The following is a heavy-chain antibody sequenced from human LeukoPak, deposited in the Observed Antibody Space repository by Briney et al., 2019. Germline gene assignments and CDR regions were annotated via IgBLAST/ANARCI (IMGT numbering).Heavy chain of an antibody. V-gene: IGHV4-59*01. J-gene: IGHJ4*02. CDR1: GVSISSYY. Sequence: SETLSLTCTVSGVSISSYYWSWIRQPPGKGLEWIGYIYYSGSTNYNPSLKSRVTISVDTSKNQFSLKLSSVTAADTAVYYCARVGSSWHTTFDYWGQGTLVTVSS. CDR3: ARVGSSWHTTFDY. D-gene: IGHD6-13*01. CDR2: IYYSGST.